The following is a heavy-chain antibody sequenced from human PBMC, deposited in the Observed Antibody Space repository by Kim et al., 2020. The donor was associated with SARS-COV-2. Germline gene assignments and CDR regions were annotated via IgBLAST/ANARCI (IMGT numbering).Heavy chain of an antibody. D-gene: IGHD4-17*01. V-gene: IGHV3-30-3*01. CDR1: GFTFSSYA. CDR3: ARDPDYRPSSFDY. CDR2: ISYDGSNK. Sequence: GGSLRLSCAASGFTFSSYAMHWVRQAPGKGLEWVALISYDGSNKYYADSVKGRFTISRDNSKNTLYLQMNSLRAEDTAVYYCARDPDYRPSSFDYWGQGTLVTVSS. J-gene: IGHJ4*02.